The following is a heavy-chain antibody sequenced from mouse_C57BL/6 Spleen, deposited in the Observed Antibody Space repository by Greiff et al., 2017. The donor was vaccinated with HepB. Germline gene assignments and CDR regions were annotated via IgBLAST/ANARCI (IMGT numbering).Heavy chain of an antibody. V-gene: IGHV1-80*01. CDR2: IYPGDGDT. CDR3: ARKGNLYYGRSYAMDY. D-gene: IGHD1-1*01. Sequence: QVQLQQSGAELVKPGASVKISCKASGYAFSSYWMNWVKQRPGKGLEWIGQIYPGDGDTNYNGKFKGKATLTADKSSSTAYMQLSSLTSEDSAVYFCARKGNLYYGRSYAMDYWGQGTSVTVSS. J-gene: IGHJ4*01. CDR1: GYAFSSYW.